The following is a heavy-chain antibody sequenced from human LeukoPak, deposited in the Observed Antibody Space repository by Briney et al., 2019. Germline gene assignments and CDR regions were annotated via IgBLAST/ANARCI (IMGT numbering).Heavy chain of an antibody. CDR1: GGSISSNC. CDR2: IYASGTT. CDR3: GGRGF. Sequence: PSETLSLTCTVSGGSISSNCWSWIRQPPGKGLEWIGCIYASGTTNYNPSLKGRLTISVDTSNRQFSLTVRSVTAADTAVYYCGGRGFWGQGTLVTVSS. D-gene: IGHD3-10*01. J-gene: IGHJ4*02. V-gene: IGHV4-4*09.